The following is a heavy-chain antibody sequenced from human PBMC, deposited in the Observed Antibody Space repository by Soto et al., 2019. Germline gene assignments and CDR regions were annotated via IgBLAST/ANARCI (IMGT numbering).Heavy chain of an antibody. V-gene: IGHV5-51*01. CDR1: GYSFSSYW. D-gene: IGHD6-19*01. J-gene: IGHJ4*02. CDR2: IYPGDSDT. CDR3: ARVPSSGWPYFFDY. Sequence: PGESLKISCKGSGYSFSSYWIGWVRQMPGKGLEWMGIIYPGDSDTKYSPSFQGRFTISTDSAKNSLYLQMNSLRADDTAIYYCARVPSSGWPYFFDYWGLGTLVTVSS.